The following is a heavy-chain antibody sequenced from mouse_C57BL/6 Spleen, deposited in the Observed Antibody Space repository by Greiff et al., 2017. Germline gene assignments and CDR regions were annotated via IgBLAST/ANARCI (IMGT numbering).Heavy chain of an antibody. CDR3: ARWYGAMDY. CDR1: GYTFTSYW. V-gene: IGHV1-52*01. J-gene: IGHJ4*01. Sequence: QVQLQQPGAELVRPGSSVKLSCKASGYTFTSYWMHWVKQRPIQGLEWIGNIDPSDSETHYNQKFKDKATLTVDKSSSTAYMQLSSLTSEDAAVYYCARWYGAMDYWGQGTSVTVSS. CDR2: IDPSDSET. D-gene: IGHD2-14*01.